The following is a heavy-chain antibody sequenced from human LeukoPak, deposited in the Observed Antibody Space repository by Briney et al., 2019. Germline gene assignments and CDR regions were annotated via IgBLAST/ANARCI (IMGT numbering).Heavy chain of an antibody. D-gene: IGHD3-3*01. CDR3: AGGRALRFLEWFTSDY. V-gene: IGHV4-34*01. CDR1: GGSFSGYY. CDR2: INHSGST. Sequence: PSETLSLTCAVYGGSFSGYYWSWIRQPPGKGLEWIGEINHSGSTNYNPSLKSRVTISVDTSKNQFSLKLSSVTAADTAVYYCAGGRALRFLEWFTSDYWGQGTLVTVSS. J-gene: IGHJ4*02.